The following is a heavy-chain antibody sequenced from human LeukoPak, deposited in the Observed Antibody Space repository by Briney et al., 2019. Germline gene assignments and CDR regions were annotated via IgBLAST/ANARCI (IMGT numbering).Heavy chain of an antibody. CDR3: AREWYYDSRGYPCYYMDV. V-gene: IGHV4-38-2*02. CDR2: IYTSGST. Sequence: SETLSLTWTVSGDSITGPYYWGWIRQTPVKGLEWIGSIYTSGSTNYNPSLKSRVTMSVDTSKNQFSPKLSSVTAADTAVYYCAREWYYDSRGYPCYYMDVWGKGTTVTVSS. J-gene: IGHJ6*03. CDR1: GDSITGPYY. D-gene: IGHD3-22*01.